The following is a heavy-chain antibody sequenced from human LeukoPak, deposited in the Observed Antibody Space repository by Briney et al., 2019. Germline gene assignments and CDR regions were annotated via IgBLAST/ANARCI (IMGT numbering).Heavy chain of an antibody. V-gene: IGHV3-30*04. J-gene: IGHJ6*02. Sequence: GGSLRLSCAASGFTFSGYAMYWVRQAPGEGLEWVAAIPYDGGNKYYADSVKGRLTIARDNSKNTLYLQMSGLRAEDTALYYCVRSNGNFYYGADVWGQGGTVTVSS. CDR2: IPYDGGNK. CDR3: VRSNGNFYYGADV. D-gene: IGHD4/OR15-4a*01. CDR1: GFTFSGYA.